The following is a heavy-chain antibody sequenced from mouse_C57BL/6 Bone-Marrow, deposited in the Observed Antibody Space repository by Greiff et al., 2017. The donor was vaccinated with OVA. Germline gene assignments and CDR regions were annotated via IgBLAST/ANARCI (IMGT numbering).Heavy chain of an antibody. Sequence: VQLQQSGPELVKPGASVKISCKASGYSFTDYNMNWVKQSNGKSLEWIGVSNPNYGTTSYNQKFKGKATLTVDQSSSTAYMQLHSLTSEDSAVYYCAFYYGSSYRYFDVWRTGTTVTVSS. CDR2: SNPNYGTT. D-gene: IGHD1-1*01. V-gene: IGHV1-39*01. CDR3: AFYYGSSYRYFDV. CDR1: GYSFTDYN. J-gene: IGHJ1*03.